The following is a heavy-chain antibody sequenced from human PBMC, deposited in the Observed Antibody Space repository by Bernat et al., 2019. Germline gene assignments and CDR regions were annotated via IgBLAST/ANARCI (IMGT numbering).Heavy chain of an antibody. Sequence: EVQLLESGGGLVQPGGSLRLSCAASGFTFSSYAMSWVRQAPGKGLEWVSAISGSGGSTYYADSVKGRFTISRDNSKNTLYLQMNSLRAEDTAVYYWAKVNGYCSSTRCYGGPGYWGQGTLVTGSP. CDR1: GFTFSSYA. CDR2: ISGSGGST. CDR3: AKVNGYCSSTRCYGGPGY. J-gene: IGHJ4*02. V-gene: IGHV3-23*01. D-gene: IGHD2-2*01.